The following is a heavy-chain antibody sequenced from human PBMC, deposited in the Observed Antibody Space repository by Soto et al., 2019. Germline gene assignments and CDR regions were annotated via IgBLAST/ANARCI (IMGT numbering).Heavy chain of an antibody. CDR2: VSASGRSR. V-gene: IGHV3-23*01. D-gene: IGHD3-16*01. J-gene: IGHJ4*02. Sequence: EVQLLESGGGLVQPGGSLRLSCVGSGIEFSNYAMSWVRQAPGKGLEWVSIVSASGRSRYHADSVKGRFTISRDNSKNTLYLHMTILRAEDTAVYYFAKDGNWLDVYYDVWGRGTPVTVSS. CDR3: AKDGNWLDVYYDV. CDR1: GIEFSNYA.